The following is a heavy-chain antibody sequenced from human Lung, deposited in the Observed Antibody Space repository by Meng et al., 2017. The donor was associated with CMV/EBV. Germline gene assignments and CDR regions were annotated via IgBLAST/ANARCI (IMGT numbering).Heavy chain of an antibody. CDR2: INSDGSST. D-gene: IGHD4-17*01. Sequence: GGSXRLXCAASGFTFSSYWMHWVRQAPGKGLVWVSRINSDGSSTSYADSVKGRFTISRDNAKNTLYLQMNSLRAEDTAVYYCARESVGWGYYGDYERYFDYWXQRTLVTVSS. CDR3: ARESVGWGYYGDYERYFDY. V-gene: IGHV3-74*01. J-gene: IGHJ4*02. CDR1: GFTFSSYW.